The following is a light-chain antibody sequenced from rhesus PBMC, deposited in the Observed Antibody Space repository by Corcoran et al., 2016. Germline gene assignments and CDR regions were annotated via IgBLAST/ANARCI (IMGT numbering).Light chain of an antibody. J-gene: IGKJ2*01. CDR1: QDISNA. CDR3: QQRNTYPHS. CDR2: AAS. Sequence: DIQMTQSPSSLSASVGDKVTITCRASQDISNALAWYQQKPGKAPRLLIYAASTLQGGVPSRFSGSGSGTEFTLTISSLQPEDFAVYYCQQRNTYPHSFGQGTKVEIK. V-gene: IGKV1-33*01.